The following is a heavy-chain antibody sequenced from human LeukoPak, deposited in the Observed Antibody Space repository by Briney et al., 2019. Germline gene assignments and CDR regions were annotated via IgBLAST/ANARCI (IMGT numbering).Heavy chain of an antibody. J-gene: IGHJ6*03. CDR1: GFTFSSYW. CDR2: IEQDGSEK. V-gene: IGHV3-7*01. Sequence: GGSLRLSCAASGFTFSSYWMSWVRQAPGKGLEWVANIEQDGSEKYYVDSVKGRFTISRDNAKNSLYLQMNSLRAEDTAVYYCARSFGDWNYYYYMDVWGKGTTVTVSS. CDR3: ARSFGDWNYYYYMDV. D-gene: IGHD1-1*01.